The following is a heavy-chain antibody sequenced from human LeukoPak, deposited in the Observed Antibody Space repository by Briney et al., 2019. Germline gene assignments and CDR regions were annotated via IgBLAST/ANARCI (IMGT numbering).Heavy chain of an antibody. D-gene: IGHD3-22*01. J-gene: IGHJ2*01. V-gene: IGHV1-46*01. Sequence: ASVKVSCKASGYTFTSYYMHWVRQAPGQGLEWMGIINPSGGSTSYAQKFQGRVTMTRDMSTSTVYMELSSLRSEDTAVYYCARSDSSDGYFDLWGRGTLVTVSS. CDR3: ARSDSSDGYFDL. CDR2: INPSGGST. CDR1: GYTFTSYY.